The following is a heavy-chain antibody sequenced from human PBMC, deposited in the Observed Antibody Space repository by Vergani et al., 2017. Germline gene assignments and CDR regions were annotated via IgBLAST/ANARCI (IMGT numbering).Heavy chain of an antibody. Sequence: QVQLVQSGAEVKKPGSSVKVSCKASGGTFSSYAISWVRQAPGQGLEWMGGIIPIFGTANYAQKFQGRVTITADESTSTAYMELSSLRSEETAVYYCAKGTSMTTVTNDAFDIWGQGTMVTVSS. J-gene: IGHJ3*02. V-gene: IGHV1-69*12. CDR1: GGTFSSYA. CDR3: AKGTSMTTVTNDAFDI. CDR2: IIPIFGTA. D-gene: IGHD4-17*01.